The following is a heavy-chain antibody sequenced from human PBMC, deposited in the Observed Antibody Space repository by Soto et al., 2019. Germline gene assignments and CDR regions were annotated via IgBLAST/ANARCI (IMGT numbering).Heavy chain of an antibody. CDR3: ASGGDILVVPAANPIYYYYGMDV. D-gene: IGHD2-2*01. Sequence: GASVKVSCKASGYTFTSYGISWVRQAPGQGLEWMGWLSAYTGNTNSAQKLQGRVAMTTDTSTSTAYMELRSLRSDDTAVYYCASGGDILVVPAANPIYYYYGMDVWGQGTTVTVAS. V-gene: IGHV1-18*01. CDR2: LSAYTGNT. J-gene: IGHJ6*02. CDR1: GYTFTSYG.